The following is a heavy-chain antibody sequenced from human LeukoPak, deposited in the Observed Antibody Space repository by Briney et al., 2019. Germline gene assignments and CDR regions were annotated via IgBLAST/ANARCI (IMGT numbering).Heavy chain of an antibody. Sequence: GGSLRLSCAASGFTFRTYSIHWVRQAPGKGLEWVSAISGSGGSTYYADSVKGRFTISRDNSKNTLYLQMNSLRAEDTAVYYCAKSAVAGAFDIWGQGTMVTVSS. CDR2: ISGSGGST. CDR1: GFTFRTYS. J-gene: IGHJ3*02. D-gene: IGHD6-19*01. V-gene: IGHV3-23*01. CDR3: AKSAVAGAFDI.